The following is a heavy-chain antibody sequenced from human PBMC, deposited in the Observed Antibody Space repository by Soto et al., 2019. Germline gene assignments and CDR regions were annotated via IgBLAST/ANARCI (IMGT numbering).Heavy chain of an antibody. CDR3: TSPKASSIAARRADYYYGMDV. CDR2: IRSKANSYAT. D-gene: IGHD6-6*01. V-gene: IGHV3-73*01. J-gene: IGHJ6*02. Sequence: GGSLRLSCAASGFTFSGSAMHWVRQASGKGLEWVGRIRSKANSYATAYAASVKGRFTISRDDSKNTAYLQMNSLKTEDTAVYYCTSPKASSIAARRADYYYGMDVWGQGTTVTVSS. CDR1: GFTFSGSA.